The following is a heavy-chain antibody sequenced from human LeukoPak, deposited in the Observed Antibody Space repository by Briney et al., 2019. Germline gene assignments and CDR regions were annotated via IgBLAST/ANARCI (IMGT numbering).Heavy chain of an antibody. V-gene: IGHV1-46*01. D-gene: IGHD6-13*01. J-gene: IGHJ3*02. Sequence: ASVKVSCKASGYTFTNYYIHWLRQAPGQGPEWMGMINLIAGLTHYAPKFQGRVTMTRDTSTSTVYMELSSLGSEDTAVYYCARAQAGTGVDAFDIWGQGTMVTVSS. CDR3: ARAQAGTGVDAFDI. CDR1: GYTFTNYY. CDR2: INLIAGLT.